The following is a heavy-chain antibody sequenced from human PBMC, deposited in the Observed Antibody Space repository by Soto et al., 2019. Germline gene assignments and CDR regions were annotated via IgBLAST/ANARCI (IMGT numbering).Heavy chain of an antibody. CDR2: IRGSGDTT. CDR3: AKADHSYSWAPGDY. Sequence: EVPVLESGGGLVQPGGSLRLSCVISRLTFSNYALNWVRQAPGQGLEWVSSIRGSGDTTYYADSVKGRFTIPRDNPKNAKNRQMNSLRDEDTALYYWAKADHSYSWAPGDYWGQGTLVTVSS. J-gene: IGHJ4*02. V-gene: IGHV3-23*01. D-gene: IGHD6-13*01. CDR1: RLTFSNYA.